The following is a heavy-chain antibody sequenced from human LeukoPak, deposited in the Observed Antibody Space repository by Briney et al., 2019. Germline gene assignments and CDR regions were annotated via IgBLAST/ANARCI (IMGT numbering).Heavy chain of an antibody. Sequence: SETLSLTCTVSGGSISSYYWSWIRQPPGKGLEWIGYIYCSGSTNYNPSLKSRVTISVDTSKNQFSLKLSSVTAADTAVYYCARVFYDILSPGVGFDIWGQGTMVTVSS. J-gene: IGHJ3*02. D-gene: IGHD3-9*01. CDR3: ARVFYDILSPGVGFDI. CDR2: IYCSGST. V-gene: IGHV4-59*01. CDR1: GGSISSYY.